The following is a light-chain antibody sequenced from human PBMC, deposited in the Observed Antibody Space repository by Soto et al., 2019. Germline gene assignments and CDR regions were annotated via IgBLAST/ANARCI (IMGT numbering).Light chain of an antibody. V-gene: IGLV2-8*01. CDR3: SSYAGSNKRV. J-gene: IGLJ1*01. CDR1: SSVVGGYNY. CDR2: EVS. Sequence: QSVLTQPPSASGSPGQSGTISCTGTSSVVGGYNYVSWYQQHPGKAPKLMIYEVSKRPSGVPDRFSGSKSGNTASLTVSGLQAEDEADYYCSSYAGSNKRVFGTGTKVTVL.